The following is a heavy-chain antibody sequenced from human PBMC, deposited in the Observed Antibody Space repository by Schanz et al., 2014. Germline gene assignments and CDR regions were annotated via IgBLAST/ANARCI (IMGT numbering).Heavy chain of an antibody. Sequence: QVQLVQSGAEVKKPGASVKVSCEASGYTFTSYYIHWFRQAPGQGLEWMGLINPSVGNTNYAQKFRGRVTMTRDTSTSTVYMELSSLRSEDTAVYYCARDGEAAAGWDDWGQGTLVTVSS. D-gene: IGHD6-13*01. V-gene: IGHV1-46*03. CDR2: INPSVGNT. CDR1: GYTFTSYY. CDR3: ARDGEAAAGWDD. J-gene: IGHJ4*02.